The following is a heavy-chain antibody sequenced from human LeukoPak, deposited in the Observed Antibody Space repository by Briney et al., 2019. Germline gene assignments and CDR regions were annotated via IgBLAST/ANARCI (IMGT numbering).Heavy chain of an antibody. Sequence: SSETLSLTCTVSGGSTSSYYWSWIRQPAGKGLEWIGRIYTSGSTNYNPSLKSRVTMSVDTSKNQFSLKLSSVTAADTAVYYCAKDRSIAAGDDAFDIWGQGTMVTVSS. D-gene: IGHD6-13*01. CDR2: IYTSGST. CDR1: GGSTSSYY. J-gene: IGHJ3*02. V-gene: IGHV4-4*07. CDR3: AKDRSIAAGDDAFDI.